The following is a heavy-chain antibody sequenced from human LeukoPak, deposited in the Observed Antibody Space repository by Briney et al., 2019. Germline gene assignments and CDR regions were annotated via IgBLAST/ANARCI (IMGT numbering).Heavy chain of an antibody. V-gene: IGHV4-59*01. Sequence: SETLSLTCTVSGGSISNYYWSWIRQPPGKGLECMGYIYYSGTTNYNPSLKSRVTISVDTSKNQFSLKLRSVTAADTAVYYCARSGYSYGLVDYWGQGTLVTVSS. CDR2: IYYSGTT. CDR1: GGSISNYY. D-gene: IGHD5-18*01. J-gene: IGHJ4*02. CDR3: ARSGYSYGLVDY.